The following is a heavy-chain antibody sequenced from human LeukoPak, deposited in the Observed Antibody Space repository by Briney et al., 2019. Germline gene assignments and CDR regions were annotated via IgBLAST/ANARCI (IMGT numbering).Heavy chain of an antibody. D-gene: IGHD3-10*01. J-gene: IGHJ3*02. CDR3: ATRHYYGSGSYYPNLDAFDI. CDR2: IYYSGST. CDR1: GGSISSYY. Sequence: PSETLSLTCTVSGGSISSYYWSWIRRPPGKGLEWIGYIYYSGSTNYNPSLKSRVTISVDTSKNQFSLKLSSVTAADTAVYYCATRHYYGSGSYYPNLDAFDIWGQGTMVTVSS. V-gene: IGHV4-59*08.